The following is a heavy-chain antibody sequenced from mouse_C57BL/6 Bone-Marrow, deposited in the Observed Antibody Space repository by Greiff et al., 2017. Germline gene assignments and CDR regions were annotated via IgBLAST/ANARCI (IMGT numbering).Heavy chain of an antibody. CDR1: GYTFTSYG. V-gene: IGHV1-81*01. Sequence: QVHVKQSGAELVRPGASVKLSCTASGYTFTSYGISWVKQRTGQGLEWIGEIYPRSGNTYYNAKFKGKATLTAATSSSTAYLEHRSLTSKDSACYVCARKDYSSRDWDFDVWGTGTTVTVSS. CDR3: ARKDYSSRDWDFDV. CDR2: IYPRSGNT. D-gene: IGHD1-1*01. J-gene: IGHJ1*03.